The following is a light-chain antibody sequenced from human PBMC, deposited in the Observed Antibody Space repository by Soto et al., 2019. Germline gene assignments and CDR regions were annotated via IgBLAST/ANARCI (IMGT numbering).Light chain of an antibody. J-gene: IGLJ1*01. CDR3: SSYTSSSPCV. CDR1: SSDVGGYKY. Sequence: QSVLTQPASVSGSPGQSITISCTGTSSDVGGYKYVSWYQQHPGKAPKLLIYEVTNRPSGVSNRFSGSKSGNTASLTISGLQAEDEADYYCSSYTSSSPCVFGTRTKGTVL. CDR2: EVT. V-gene: IGLV2-14*01.